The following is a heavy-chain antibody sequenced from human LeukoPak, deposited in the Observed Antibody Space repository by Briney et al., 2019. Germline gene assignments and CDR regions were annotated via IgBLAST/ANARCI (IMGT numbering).Heavy chain of an antibody. CDR2: IYYSGST. D-gene: IGHD2-21*01. CDR1: GGSISSYY. Sequence: SETLSLTCTVSGGSISSYYWSWIRQPPGKGLEWIGYIYYSGSTYYNPSLKSRVTISVDTSKNQFSLKLSSVTAADTAVYYCARGAVAPGRFDPWGQGTLVTVSS. V-gene: IGHV4-59*12. J-gene: IGHJ5*02. CDR3: ARGAVAPGRFDP.